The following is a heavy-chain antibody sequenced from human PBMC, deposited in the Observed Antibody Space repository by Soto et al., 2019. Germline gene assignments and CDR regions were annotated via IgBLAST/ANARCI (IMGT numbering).Heavy chain of an antibody. V-gene: IGHV3-23*01. J-gene: IGHJ4*02. CDR3: AKRRGGGGHFDY. D-gene: IGHD2-15*01. CDR2: VVCIGGST. Sequence: QAGGALRLSCAASRITFRSYAMGWVRKGPGKGLEWVAVVCIGGSTHYADSVRGRFTISRDNSKNTLSLQMNILTAEDTAVYFCAKRRGGGGHFDYCVEGSLVADSA. CDR1: RITFRSYA.